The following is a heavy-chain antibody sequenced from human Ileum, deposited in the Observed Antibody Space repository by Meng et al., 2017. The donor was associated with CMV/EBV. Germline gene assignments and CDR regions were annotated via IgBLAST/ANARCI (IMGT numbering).Heavy chain of an antibody. Sequence: SGPTLVKPSQTLTLTCTFSGFSLSTSGMCVCWVRQPPGKALEWLALLDWDDDKYYSTSLKTRLTISKDTSKNQVVLTMANMDPVDTATYYCARMGYGGNLDYWGQGTLVTVSS. CDR3: ARMGYGGNLDY. V-gene: IGHV2-70*20. CDR2: LDWDDDK. D-gene: IGHD4-23*01. J-gene: IGHJ4*02. CDR1: GFSLSTSGMC.